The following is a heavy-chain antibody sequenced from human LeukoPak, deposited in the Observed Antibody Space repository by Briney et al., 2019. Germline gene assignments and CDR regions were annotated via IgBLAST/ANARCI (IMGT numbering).Heavy chain of an antibody. V-gene: IGHV3-33*01. Sequence: GRSLRLSCAASGFTFSSYGMHWVRQAPGKGLEWVAVIWYDGSNKYYADSVKGRFTISRDNSKNTLYLQMNSLRAEDTAVYYCAREKRGYGDSNWFDPWGQGTLVTVSS. D-gene: IGHD4-17*01. J-gene: IGHJ5*02. CDR3: AREKRGYGDSNWFDP. CDR1: GFTFSSYG. CDR2: IWYDGSNK.